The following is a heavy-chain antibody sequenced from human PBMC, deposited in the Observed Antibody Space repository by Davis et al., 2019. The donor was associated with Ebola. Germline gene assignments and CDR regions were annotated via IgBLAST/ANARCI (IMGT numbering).Heavy chain of an antibody. CDR1: GGSFSGYY. CDR2: INHSGST. D-gene: IGHD3-10*01. V-gene: IGHV4-34*01. J-gene: IGHJ6*02. Sequence: SETLSLTCAVYGGSFSGYYWSWIRQPPGKGLEWIGEINHSGSTNYNPSLKSRVTISVDTSKNQFSLKLSSVTAADTAVYYCARLPRTYYYGSGSYPQPYGMDVWGQGTTVTVSS. CDR3: ARLPRTYYYGSGSYPQPYGMDV.